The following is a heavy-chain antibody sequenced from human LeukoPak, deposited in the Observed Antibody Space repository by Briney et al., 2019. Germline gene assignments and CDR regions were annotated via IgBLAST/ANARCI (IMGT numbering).Heavy chain of an antibody. D-gene: IGHD2-15*01. CDR1: GDSISSGSYY. CDR2: IYTSGST. V-gene: IGHV4-61*02. CDR3: ARDSCSGGSCYSSWFDP. J-gene: IGHJ5*02. Sequence: SETLSLTCTVSGDSISSGSYYWSWIRQPAGRGLEWIGRIYTSGSTNYNPSLKSRVTISVDTSKNQFSLKLSSVTAADTAVYYCARDSCSGGSCYSSWFDPWGQGTLVTVSS.